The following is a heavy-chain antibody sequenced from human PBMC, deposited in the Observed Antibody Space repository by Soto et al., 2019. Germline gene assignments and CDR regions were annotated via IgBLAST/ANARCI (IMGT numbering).Heavy chain of an antibody. CDR2: IDTSGTT. V-gene: IGHV4-4*07. D-gene: IGHD3-10*01. CDR1: GGFISNYY. J-gene: IGHJ6*02. CDR3: ARVPRGYVYYHGMDV. Sequence: SETLSLTCTVSGGFISNYYWSWIRQSAGKGLEWIGRIDTSGTTNYNPSLKSRVTMSVDASKNHFSLNLSSVTAADTAVYYCARVPRGYVYYHGMDVWGQGTTVTVSS.